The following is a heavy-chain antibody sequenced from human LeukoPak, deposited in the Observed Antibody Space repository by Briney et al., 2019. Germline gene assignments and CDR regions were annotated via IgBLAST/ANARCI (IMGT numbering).Heavy chain of an antibody. V-gene: IGHV3-43*01. D-gene: IGHD4-23*01. CDR3: AKDGFGGNLGRWFDY. CDR2: ISWDGGST. J-gene: IGHJ4*02. Sequence: PGGSLRLSCAAPGFTFSSYGMHWVRQAPGKGLEWVSLISWDGGSTYYADSVKGRFTISRDNSKNSLYLQMNSLRTEDTALYYCAKDGFGGNLGRWFDYWGQGTLVTVSS. CDR1: GFTFSSYG.